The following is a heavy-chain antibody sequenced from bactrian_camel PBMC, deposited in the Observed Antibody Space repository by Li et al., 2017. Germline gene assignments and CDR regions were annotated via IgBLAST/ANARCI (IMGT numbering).Heavy chain of an antibody. CDR3: ASRSDLYGEYAH. D-gene: IGHD5*01. J-gene: IGHJ4*01. Sequence: DVQLVESGGGLVPPGGSLTLSCAASGFTFTHHDMSWVRQAPGKGLEWVSCIERGGSRTYYADSVKGRFTISRDNVANTAYLQMTSLKSEDTALYISASRSDLYGEYAHWGQGTQVTV. CDR1: GFTFTHHD. V-gene: IGHV3S40*01. CDR2: IERGGSRT.